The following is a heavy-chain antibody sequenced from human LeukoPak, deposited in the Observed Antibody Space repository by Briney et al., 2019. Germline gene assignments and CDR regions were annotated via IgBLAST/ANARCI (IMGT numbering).Heavy chain of an antibody. Sequence: SETLSLTCTVSGGSISGYYWSWIRQPPGKGLEWIGSIYFSGSTYYNPSLKSRVTISVDTSKNQFSLQLSSVTVADTAVYFCARLHYYDSSGNYYGANWFDSWGLGTLVTVSS. D-gene: IGHD3-22*01. J-gene: IGHJ5*01. CDR1: GGSISGYY. CDR2: IYFSGST. CDR3: ARLHYYDSSGNYYGANWFDS. V-gene: IGHV4-59*05.